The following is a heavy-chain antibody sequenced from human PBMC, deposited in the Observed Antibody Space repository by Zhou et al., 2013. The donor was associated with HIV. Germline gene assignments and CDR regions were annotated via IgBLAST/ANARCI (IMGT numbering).Heavy chain of an antibody. D-gene: IGHD2-2*01. CDR3: ARDHPPRYQLPDY. V-gene: IGHV3-21*01. J-gene: IGHJ4*02. CDR1: GFTFSSYS. Sequence: EVQLVESGGGLVKPGGSLRLSCAASGFTFSSYSMNWVRQIPGKGLEWVSSISRSSSFIYYADSVKGRFTISRDNAKNSLYLQMTSLRAEDTAVYYCARDHPPRYQLPDYWGQGTPGHRLL. CDR2: ISRSSSFI.